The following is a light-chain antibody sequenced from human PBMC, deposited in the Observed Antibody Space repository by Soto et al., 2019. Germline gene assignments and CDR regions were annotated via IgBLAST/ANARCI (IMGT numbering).Light chain of an antibody. CDR3: AAWDGSLSGVI. J-gene: IGLJ2*01. V-gene: IGLV1-44*01. CDR2: IDN. CDR1: SSNIGSNA. Sequence: QSVLTQPASVSGTPGQRVTISCSGSSSNIGSNAISWYQQLPGTAPKLLIYIDNHRPSGVPYRFSGSQSGTSASLAISGLQYEDEADYYCAAWDGSLSGVIFGGGTKLTVL.